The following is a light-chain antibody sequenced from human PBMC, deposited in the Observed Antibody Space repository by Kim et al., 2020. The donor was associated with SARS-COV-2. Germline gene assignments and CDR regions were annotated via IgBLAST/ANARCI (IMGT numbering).Light chain of an antibody. J-gene: IGLJ2*01. CDR2: DVS. V-gene: IGLV2-14*01. CDR3: SSYTSSNTPVL. CDR1: SSDVGGYNY. Sequence: QSALTQPASVSGSPGQSITISCTGTSSDVGGYNYVSWYQQHPVKAPKLMIYDVSKRPSGVSNLFSGSKSGNTASLTISGLQAEDEADYYCSSYTSSNTPVLFGGGTQLTVL.